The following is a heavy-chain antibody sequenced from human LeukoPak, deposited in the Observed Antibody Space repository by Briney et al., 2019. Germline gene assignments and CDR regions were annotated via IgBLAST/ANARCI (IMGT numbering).Heavy chain of an antibody. CDR2: ISTFNGNR. Sequence: ASVKVSGKASGYTFTTYGISWVRQAPGQGLEWMGWISTFNGNRHYAQKFQGRVTMTTDTSTSTAYMELRSLRSDDTAVYYCARADDFGDYVGWVDPWGQGTLVTVSS. J-gene: IGHJ5*02. CDR1: GYTFTTYG. D-gene: IGHD4-17*01. CDR3: ARADDFGDYVGWVDP. V-gene: IGHV1-18*01.